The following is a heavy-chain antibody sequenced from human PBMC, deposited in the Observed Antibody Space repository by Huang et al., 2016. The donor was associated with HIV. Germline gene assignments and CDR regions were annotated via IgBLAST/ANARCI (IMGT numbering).Heavy chain of an antibody. D-gene: IGHD1-7*01. CDR3: TTGTRDYLNAFDI. CDR2: IKSKTERGTT. CDR1: GFSFSSAW. V-gene: IGHV3-15*07. Sequence: EVQLVESGGGLVKPGGSLRLSCELSGFSFSSAWMNWVRQGPGKGLEWVGRIKSKTERGTTDYAAPVKGRFTSSRDDSKNTLYLQMNSLKTEDTGVYYCTTGTRDYLNAFDIWGQGTKVTVSS. J-gene: IGHJ3*02.